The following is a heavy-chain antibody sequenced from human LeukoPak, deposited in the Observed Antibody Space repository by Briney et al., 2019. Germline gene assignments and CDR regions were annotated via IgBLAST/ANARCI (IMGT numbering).Heavy chain of an antibody. V-gene: IGHV3-7*01. J-gene: IGHJ6*03. CDR3: ARQKSGYDLYYYYYYMDV. CDR2: IKQDGSEK. CDR1: GFTFSRYC. D-gene: IGHD5-12*01. Sequence: GGSLRLSCAASGFTFSRYCMSWVRQAPGKGLEWVANIKQDGSEKYYVDSVKGRFTISRDNAKNSLYLQMNSLRAEDTAVYYCARQKSGYDLYYYYYYMDVWGKGTTVTISS.